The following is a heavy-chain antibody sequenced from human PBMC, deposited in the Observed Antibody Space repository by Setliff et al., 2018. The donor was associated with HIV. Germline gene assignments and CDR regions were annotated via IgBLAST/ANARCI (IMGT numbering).Heavy chain of an antibody. V-gene: IGHV1-8*02. CDR1: GYIFTSYD. Sequence: RASVKVSCKASGYIFTSYDIHWVRQATGQGLEWMGRMSPKSGNTGNTQEFRGRITMTRDTSTNTAYMELSSLTSDDTAVYYCARGLNVLSGYTWVVWGQGTPVTVPQ. D-gene: IGHD3-3*01. CDR3: ARGLNVLSGYTWVV. CDR2: MSPKSGNT. J-gene: IGHJ4*02.